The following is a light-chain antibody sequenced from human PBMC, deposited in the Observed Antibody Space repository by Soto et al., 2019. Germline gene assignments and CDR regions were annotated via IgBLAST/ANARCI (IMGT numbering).Light chain of an antibody. V-gene: IGKV4-1*01. J-gene: IGKJ4*01. Sequence: DIVMTQSPDSLAVSLGERATINCKSSQSVLYNSNNKHSLAWYQQKPGQPPKLIIYWASTRKSGVPDRFSGSGSGTDFTLTISSLQAEDVAVYYCQQFYTTPLTFGGGTKVEIE. CDR1: QSVLYNSNNKHS. CDR3: QQFYTTPLT. CDR2: WAS.